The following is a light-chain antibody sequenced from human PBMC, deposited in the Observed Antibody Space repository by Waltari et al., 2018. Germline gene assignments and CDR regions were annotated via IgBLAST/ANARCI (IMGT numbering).Light chain of an antibody. CDR1: RSDVGSYNL. V-gene: IGLV2-23*02. Sequence: QSALTQPASVSGSPGQSITISCTGTRSDVGSYNLVSLYQQHPGKAPNLMIYDVSKGPSGVSSRFSGSKSGNTASLTISGLQAEDEADYYCCSYAGSSTLWVFGGGTKLTVL. CDR3: CSYAGSSTLWV. J-gene: IGLJ3*02. CDR2: DVS.